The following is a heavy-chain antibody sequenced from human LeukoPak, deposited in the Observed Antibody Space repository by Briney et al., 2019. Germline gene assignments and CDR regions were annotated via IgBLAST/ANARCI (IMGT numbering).Heavy chain of an antibody. CDR3: AREGGSYGGDFDY. V-gene: IGHV4-59*01. J-gene: IGHJ4*02. CDR2: IYYNGCT. D-gene: IGHD1-26*01. Sequence: SETLSLTCTVSGGSISSYYWSWIRQPPGKGLEWIGYIYYNGCTHYNPSLKSRVTISLDTSKNQFSLKLASVTAADTAVYYCAREGGSYGGDFDYWVQGTLVTVSS. CDR1: GGSISSYY.